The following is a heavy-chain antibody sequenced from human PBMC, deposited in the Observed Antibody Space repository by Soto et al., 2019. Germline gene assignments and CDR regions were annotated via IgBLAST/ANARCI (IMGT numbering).Heavy chain of an antibody. CDR1: GGTFSSYA. CDR2: IIPIFGTA. D-gene: IGHD5-18*01. Sequence: QVQLVQSGAEVKKPGSSVKVSCKGSGGTFSSYAISWVRQAPGQGLEWMGGIIPIFGTANYAQKFQGRVTITADESTSTAYMELSSLRSEDTAVYYCAIDVDTVPRWSLGYWGQGTLVTVSS. J-gene: IGHJ4*02. CDR3: AIDVDTVPRWSLGY. V-gene: IGHV1-69*12.